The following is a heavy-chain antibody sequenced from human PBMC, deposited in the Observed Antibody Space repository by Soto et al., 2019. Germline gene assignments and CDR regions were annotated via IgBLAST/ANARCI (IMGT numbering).Heavy chain of an antibody. Sequence: ASVKVSCKASGYTFTGYCMHWVRQAPGQGLEWMGWINPNSGGTNYAQKFQGWVTMTRDTSISAAYMELSRLRSDDTAVYYCARSQQLDALDXWGQGTMVTVSS. D-gene: IGHD6-13*01. J-gene: IGHJ3*01. CDR3: ARSQQLDALDX. CDR1: GYTFTGYC. CDR2: INPNSGGT. V-gene: IGHV1-2*04.